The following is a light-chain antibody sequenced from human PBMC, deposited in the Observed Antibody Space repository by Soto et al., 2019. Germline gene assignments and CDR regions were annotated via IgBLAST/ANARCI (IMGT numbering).Light chain of an antibody. CDR1: QGIRSY. Sequence: DIQLTQSPSFLSASVGDRVTITFPASQGIRSYLAWYQQRPGKAPELLIYGASTLRPGGASRFSGSGSGTEFTLTISSLQPEDFATYFCQQLNTFPPFFTFGPGTKVDIK. J-gene: IGKJ3*01. V-gene: IGKV1-9*01. CDR2: GAS. CDR3: QQLNTFPPFFT.